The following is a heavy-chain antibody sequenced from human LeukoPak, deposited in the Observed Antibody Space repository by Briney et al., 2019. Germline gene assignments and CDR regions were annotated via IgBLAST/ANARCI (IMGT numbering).Heavy chain of an antibody. Sequence: ASVKVSCKASGYTFTGYYMHWVRQAPGQGLEWMGWINPNSGGANYAQKFQGRVTMTRDTSISTAYMELSWLRSDDTAAYYCARGPYSSSFDYWGQGTLVTVFS. D-gene: IGHD6-13*01. CDR1: GYTFTGYY. V-gene: IGHV1-2*02. J-gene: IGHJ4*02. CDR2: INPNSGGA. CDR3: ARGPYSSSFDY.